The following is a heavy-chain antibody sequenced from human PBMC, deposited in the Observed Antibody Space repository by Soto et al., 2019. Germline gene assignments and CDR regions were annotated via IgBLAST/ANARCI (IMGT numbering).Heavy chain of an antibody. J-gene: IGHJ5*02. CDR2: IIPILGIA. D-gene: IGHD6-6*01. CDR1: GGTFSSYT. CDR3: ARGFEYSSSGLNNWFDP. Sequence: QVQLVQSGAEVKKPGSSVKVSCKASGGTFSSYTISWVRQAPGQGLEWMGRIIPILGIANYAQKFQGRVTITEDKSTSTAYMELSSLRSEDTAVYYCARGFEYSSSGLNNWFDPWGQGTLVTVSS. V-gene: IGHV1-69*02.